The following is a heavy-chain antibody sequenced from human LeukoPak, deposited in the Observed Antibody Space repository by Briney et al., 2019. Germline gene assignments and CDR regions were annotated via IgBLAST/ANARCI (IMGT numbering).Heavy chain of an antibody. D-gene: IGHD1-1*01. J-gene: IGHJ6*02. V-gene: IGHV1-69*04. Sequence: SVKVSCKASGGTFSSYAISWVRQAPGQGLEWMGRIIPILGIANYAQKFQGRVTITADKSTSTAYMELSSLRSEDTAVYYCATLDSRAVPFLSYYYGMDVWGQGTTVTVSS. CDR3: ATLDSRAVPFLSYYYGMDV. CDR2: IIPILGIA. CDR1: GGTFSSYA.